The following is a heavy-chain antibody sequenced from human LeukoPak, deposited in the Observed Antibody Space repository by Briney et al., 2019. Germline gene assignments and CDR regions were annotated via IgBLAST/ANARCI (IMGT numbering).Heavy chain of an antibody. CDR3: AKDAAGPEY. V-gene: IGHV3-23*01. Sequence: GGSLRLSCAASGFSFSTYVMTWVRQAPGKGLEWVSTISGSGGSTYYTDSVKGRFTISRDNSKNTLCLQMNSLRAEDTAVYYCAKDAAGPEYWGQGTLVTVSS. J-gene: IGHJ4*02. CDR1: GFSFSTYV. CDR2: ISGSGGST. D-gene: IGHD6-13*01.